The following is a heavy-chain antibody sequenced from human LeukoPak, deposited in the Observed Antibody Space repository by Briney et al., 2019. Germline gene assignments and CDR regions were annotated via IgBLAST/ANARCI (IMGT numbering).Heavy chain of an antibody. J-gene: IGHJ1*01. D-gene: IGHD6-19*01. V-gene: IGHV3-7*01. CDR1: GFPFCSYW. Sequence: GSLRPSCVASGFPFCSYWVTWVRPAPGKGLEWVADIKEDGSEKYYVDSVKGRFSISRDNAKNSLFLQMNSPRAEDTAVYYCARDRYSSKWGQGTLVTVSS. CDR2: IKEDGSEK. CDR3: ARDRYSSK.